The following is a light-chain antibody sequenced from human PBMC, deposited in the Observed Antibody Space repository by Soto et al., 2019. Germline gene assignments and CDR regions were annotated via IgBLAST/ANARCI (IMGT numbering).Light chain of an antibody. CDR2: KND. Sequence: QSVLTQPPSASGTPGQRVTISCTGSSSDIGSNFVYWYQQLPEMAPKLLIYKNDQRPSGISERFSGSKSGTSASLAISGLGTEEEANYSCASWDDTLGGRVFGGGTKLPVL. CDR1: SSDIGSNF. J-gene: IGLJ3*02. V-gene: IGLV1-47*01. CDR3: ASWDDTLGGRV.